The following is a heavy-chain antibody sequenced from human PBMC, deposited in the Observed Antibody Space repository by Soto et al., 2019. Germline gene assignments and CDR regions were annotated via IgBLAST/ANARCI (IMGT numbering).Heavy chain of an antibody. CDR1: GFTFSDYY. CDR3: TRAITGNTSFDY. Sequence: EVQLVESGGGLVQPGGSLRLSCAGSGFTFSDYYIDWVRQAPGKGLEWVGRSRDKGNSYSTDYAASVKGRFTVSRDASNNSLYLQMNSLKTEDTAMYYCTRAITGNTSFDYWGQGTMVTVSS. D-gene: IGHD1-7*01. CDR2: SRDKGNSYST. V-gene: IGHV3-72*01. J-gene: IGHJ4*02.